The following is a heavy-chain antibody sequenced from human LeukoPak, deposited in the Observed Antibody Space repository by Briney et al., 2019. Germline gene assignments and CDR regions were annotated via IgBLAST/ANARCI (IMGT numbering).Heavy chain of an antibody. J-gene: IGHJ4*02. D-gene: IGHD3-10*01. CDR2: ISGSGGST. CDR3: AIRPRYGSGSYPNFDY. Sequence: PGGSLRLSCAASGFTFSSYAMSWVRQAPGKGLEWVSAISGSGGSTYYADSVKGRFTISRDNSKNTLYLQMNSLRAEDTAVYYCAIRPRYGSGSYPNFDYWGQGTLVTVSS. CDR1: GFTFSSYA. V-gene: IGHV3-23*01.